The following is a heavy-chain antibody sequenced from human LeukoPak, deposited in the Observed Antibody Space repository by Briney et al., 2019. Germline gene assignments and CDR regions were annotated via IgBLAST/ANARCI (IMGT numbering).Heavy chain of an antibody. Sequence: PGGSLRLSCAASGFTFTVSYMFCVPQAPGKGLEWVAYINQDGTARDYVDFVKGRFTISRDNAKNSLSLQMNSLSAEDTAVYYCVVTTRSRCFVYWGQGTLVTVSS. D-gene: IGHD3-22*01. V-gene: IGHV3-7*03. CDR2: INQDGTAR. J-gene: IGHJ4*02. CDR3: VVTTRSRCFVY. CDR1: GFTFTVSY.